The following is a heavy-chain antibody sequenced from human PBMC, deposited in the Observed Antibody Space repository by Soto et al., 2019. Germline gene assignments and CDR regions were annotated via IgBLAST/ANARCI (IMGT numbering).Heavy chain of an antibody. Sequence: QVQLVESGGGVVQPGRSLRLSCAASGFTFSSYGMHWVRQAPGKGLEWVAVIWYDGSNKYYADSVKGRFTISRDNSKKAVYLQMNSLRGEDTAVYYCARDGGEVLGGGGTLSDWGQGTLVTVSS. CDR2: IWYDGSNK. CDR1: GFTFSSYG. J-gene: IGHJ4*02. V-gene: IGHV3-33*01. CDR3: ARDGGEVLGGGGTLSD. D-gene: IGHD1-26*01.